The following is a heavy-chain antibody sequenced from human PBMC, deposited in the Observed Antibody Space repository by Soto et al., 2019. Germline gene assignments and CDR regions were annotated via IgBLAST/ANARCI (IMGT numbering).Heavy chain of an antibody. D-gene: IGHD3-22*01. J-gene: IGHJ4*02. CDR2: IYYSGST. CDR1: CGSIISYY. Sequence: SETLSLTCTFSCGSIISYYWSWIRQPPGKGLEWIGYIYYSGSTNYNPSLKSRVTISVDTSKNQFSLKLSSVTAADTAVYYCARLYDSSGYYYVGLDYWGQGTLVTVSS. CDR3: ARLYDSSGYYYVGLDY. V-gene: IGHV4-59*01.